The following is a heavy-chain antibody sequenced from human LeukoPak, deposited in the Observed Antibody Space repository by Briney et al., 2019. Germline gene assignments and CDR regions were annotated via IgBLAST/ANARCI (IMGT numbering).Heavy chain of an antibody. CDR1: GFTLRSSA. Sequence: GGSLRLSCAASGFTLRSSAMSWVRQAPGKGLEWVSAISGDGGTISYAASVRGRFTISRDNAKNTLFLQMNSLRAEDMAVYYCGKNRYSGSLSPFDIWGQGTMVTVSS. J-gene: IGHJ3*02. CDR2: ISGDGGTI. D-gene: IGHD1-26*01. CDR3: GKNRYSGSLSPFDI. V-gene: IGHV3-23*01.